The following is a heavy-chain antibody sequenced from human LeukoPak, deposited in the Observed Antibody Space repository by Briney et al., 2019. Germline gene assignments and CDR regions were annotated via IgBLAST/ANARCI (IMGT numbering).Heavy chain of an antibody. J-gene: IGHJ3*02. V-gene: IGHV4-59*08. CDR3: ARPAYSGSYYIPFDI. Sequence: PSETLSLTCTVSGGSISSYYWSWIRQPPGKGLEWIGNIYYSGSTNYNPSLKSRVTISVDTSKNQFSLELSSVTAADTAVYYCARPAYSGSYYIPFDIWGQGTVATVSS. D-gene: IGHD1-26*01. CDR1: GGSISSYY. CDR2: IYYSGST.